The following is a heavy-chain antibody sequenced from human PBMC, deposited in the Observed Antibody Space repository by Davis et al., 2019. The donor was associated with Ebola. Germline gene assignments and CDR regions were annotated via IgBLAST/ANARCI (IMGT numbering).Heavy chain of an antibody. V-gene: IGHV1-18*01. CDR2: ISAYNGNT. Sequence: AASVKVSCKASGYTFTSYDINWVRQAPGQGLEWMGWISAYNGNTNYAQKLQGRVTMTTDTSTSTAYMELRSLRSDDTAVYYCASPLRSYYYGMDVWGQGTTVTVSS. J-gene: IGHJ6*02. CDR1: GYTFTSYD. D-gene: IGHD4-17*01. CDR3: ASPLRSYYYGMDV.